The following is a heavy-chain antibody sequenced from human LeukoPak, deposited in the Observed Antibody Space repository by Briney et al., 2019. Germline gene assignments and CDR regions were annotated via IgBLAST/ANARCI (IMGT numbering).Heavy chain of an antibody. Sequence: IPSETLSLTCAVYGGSFSGYYWSWIRQPPGKGLEWIGEINHSGSTNYSPSLTSRVTISLDTSRNQFSLKLNSVTAADTAVYYCAKSNGYGLVDVWGQGTMVTVSS. D-gene: IGHD3-10*01. J-gene: IGHJ3*01. CDR3: AKSNGYGLVDV. CDR1: GGSFSGYY. CDR2: INHSGST. V-gene: IGHV4-34*01.